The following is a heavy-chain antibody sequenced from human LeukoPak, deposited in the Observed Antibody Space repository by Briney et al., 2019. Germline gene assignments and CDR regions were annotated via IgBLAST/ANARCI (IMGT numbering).Heavy chain of an antibody. V-gene: IGHV4-30-2*01. Sequence: SETLSLTCAVSRGSISSGGYSWSWIRQPPGKGLEWIGYIYHSGSTYYNPSLKSRVTISVDRSKNQFSLKLSSVTAADTAVYYCASLLGYCSGGSCPGDVWGQGTTVTVSS. J-gene: IGHJ6*02. D-gene: IGHD2-15*01. CDR2: IYHSGST. CDR3: ASLLGYCSGGSCPGDV. CDR1: RGSISSGGYS.